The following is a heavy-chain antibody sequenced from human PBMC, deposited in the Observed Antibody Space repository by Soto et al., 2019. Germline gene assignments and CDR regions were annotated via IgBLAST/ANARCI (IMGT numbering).Heavy chain of an antibody. D-gene: IGHD3-22*01. CDR1: GFTFDDYA. CDR3: ARSYYDSSGYPTIDY. Sequence: PGGSLRLSCAASGFTFDDYAMHWVRQAPGKGLEWVSGISRSSSTIHYADSVKGRFTISRDNAKNSLYLQMNSLRDDDTAVYYCARSYYDSSGYPTIDYWGQGTLVTVSS. V-gene: IGHV3-48*02. CDR2: ISRSSSTI. J-gene: IGHJ4*02.